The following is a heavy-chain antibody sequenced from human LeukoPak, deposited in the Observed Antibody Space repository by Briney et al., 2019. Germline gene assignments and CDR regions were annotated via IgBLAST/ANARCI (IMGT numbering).Heavy chain of an antibody. D-gene: IGHD5-24*01. Sequence: PSETLSLTCAVSGDSIISYYWSWIRQPPEKGLEWIGYISYNGNTNYNPSLKSRITISVDTSKNQLSLQLTSVTAADTAVYYCARGRRDDSNYRPFEYWGQGILVTVSS. CDR3: ARGRRDDSNYRPFEY. CDR2: ISYNGNT. CDR1: GDSIISYY. J-gene: IGHJ4*02. V-gene: IGHV4-59*01.